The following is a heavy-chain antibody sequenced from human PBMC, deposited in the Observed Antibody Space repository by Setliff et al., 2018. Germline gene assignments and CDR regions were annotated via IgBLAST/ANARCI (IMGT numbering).Heavy chain of an antibody. J-gene: IGHJ6*03. D-gene: IGHD6-19*01. CDR3: ARYPRRGNGWYPYYVDV. Sequence: SETLSLTCTVSGASINSGTYYWAWIRQPPGKGLEWIGRIHYSGTTYYNASLKSRVTMSVDTSKNQFSLNLSSVTAADSAVYFCARYPRRGNGWYPYYVDVWGKGTTVTVSS. V-gene: IGHV4-39*07. CDR2: IHYSGTT. CDR1: GASINSGTYY.